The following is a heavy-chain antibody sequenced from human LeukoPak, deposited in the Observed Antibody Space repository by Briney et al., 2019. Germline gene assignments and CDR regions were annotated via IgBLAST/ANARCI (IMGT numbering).Heavy chain of an antibody. D-gene: IGHD1-26*01. CDR3: AGGGSYLFPPTN. Sequence: ASVKVSYKASGYTFTGYYMHWVRQAPGQGLEWMGWINPNSGGTNYAQKFLGRVTMTRDTSISTAYMELSRLRSDDTAVYYCAGGGSYLFPPTNWGQGTLVTVSS. V-gene: IGHV1-2*02. CDR1: GYTFTGYY. J-gene: IGHJ4*02. CDR2: INPNSGGT.